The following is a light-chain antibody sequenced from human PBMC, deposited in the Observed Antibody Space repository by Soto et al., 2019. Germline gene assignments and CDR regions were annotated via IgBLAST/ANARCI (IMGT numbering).Light chain of an antibody. CDR1: SSNIGGNS. Sequence: QSVLTQPPSASGTPGQRVTISCSGSSSNIGGNSVNWYQHLPGTAPKILMYSDDERPSVVPDRFSGSKSGTSASLAISGLQSEDEADYYCAAWDDNLNGPVFGGGTKLTVL. V-gene: IGLV1-44*01. CDR3: AAWDDNLNGPV. CDR2: SDD. J-gene: IGLJ2*01.